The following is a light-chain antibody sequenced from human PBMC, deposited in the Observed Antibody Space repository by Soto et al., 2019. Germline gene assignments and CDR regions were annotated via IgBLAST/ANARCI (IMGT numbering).Light chain of an antibody. V-gene: IGLV2-14*01. Sequence: QSALTQPASVSASPGQSITISCSGTTFDIGAYDYVSWYQQHPGKAPKVIIYAVSYRPSGVSNRFSGSKFGNTASLTISDLQAEDEADYYCRSYSSSKTYVFGSGNKVTVL. J-gene: IGLJ1*01. CDR1: TFDIGAYDY. CDR3: RSYSSSKTYV. CDR2: AVS.